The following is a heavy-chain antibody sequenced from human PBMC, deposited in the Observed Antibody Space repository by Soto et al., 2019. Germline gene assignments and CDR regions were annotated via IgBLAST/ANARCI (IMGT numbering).Heavy chain of an antibody. Sequence: LSLTCTVSGGSISSNYWTWIRQPPGKGLEWIGYVYNSGSTNYNPSLKSRVTISEDTSKSQFSLKVNSMTAADAAVYYCARYRREAVAGYTLDNWGQGILVTVYS. CDR1: GGSISSNY. CDR3: ARYRREAVAGYTLDN. V-gene: IGHV4-59*01. D-gene: IGHD6-13*01. J-gene: IGHJ4*02. CDR2: VYNSGST.